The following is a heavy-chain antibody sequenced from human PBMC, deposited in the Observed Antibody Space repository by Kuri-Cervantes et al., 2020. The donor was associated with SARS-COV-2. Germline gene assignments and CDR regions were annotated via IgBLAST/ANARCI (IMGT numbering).Heavy chain of an antibody. Sequence: ASVKVSCKASGYTFTSYAMNWVRQAPGQGLEWMGIINPSGSSTSYEQKFQGSVTMTRDTSTSTVYMKLSSLRSEDTAVYYCAREGVAAGRGGFDYWGQGTLVTVSS. CDR1: GYTFTSYA. D-gene: IGHD6-13*01. V-gene: IGHV1-46*01. CDR3: AREGVAAGRGGFDY. CDR2: INPSGSST. J-gene: IGHJ4*02.